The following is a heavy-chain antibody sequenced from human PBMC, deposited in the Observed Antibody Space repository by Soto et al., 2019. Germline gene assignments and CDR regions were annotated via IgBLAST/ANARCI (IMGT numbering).Heavy chain of an antibody. Sequence: QVQLVESGGGVVQPGRSLRLSCAASGFTFSSYGMHWVRQAPGKGLEWVAVIWYDGSNKYYADSVKGRFTISRDNSKNTPYLQMNSLRAEDTAVYYCARESITMVRGVDYWGQGTLVTVSS. CDR2: IWYDGSNK. V-gene: IGHV3-33*01. CDR1: GFTFSSYG. CDR3: ARESITMVRGVDY. J-gene: IGHJ4*02. D-gene: IGHD3-10*01.